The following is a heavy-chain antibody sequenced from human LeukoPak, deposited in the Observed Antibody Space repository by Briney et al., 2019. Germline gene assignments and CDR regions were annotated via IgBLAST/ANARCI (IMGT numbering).Heavy chain of an antibody. CDR3: ANGYYYGSGSYYKEAFDI. V-gene: IGHV3-30*18. Sequence: PGGSLRLSCAASGFTFSNYGMHWVRQAPGKGLEWVVVISHDGSNKYYADSVKGRFTISRDNSKNTLYLQMNSLRAEDTAVYYCANGYYYGSGSYYKEAFDIWGQGTMVTVA. CDR2: ISHDGSNK. CDR1: GFTFSNYG. D-gene: IGHD3-10*01. J-gene: IGHJ3*02.